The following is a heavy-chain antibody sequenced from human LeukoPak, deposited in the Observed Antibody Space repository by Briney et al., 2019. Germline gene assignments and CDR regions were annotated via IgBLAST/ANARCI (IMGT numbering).Heavy chain of an antibody. D-gene: IGHD1-26*01. V-gene: IGHV3-23*01. Sequence: GGSLRLSCAASGFTFSSYAMSWVRQAPGKGLEWVSTISGSGGDTFYADSVKGRFTISRDSSKNTLYLQMNSLRAEDTAEYFCAKGSSRSGRDFDYWGQGTLVTVSS. CDR1: GFTFSSYA. J-gene: IGHJ4*02. CDR3: AKGSSRSGRDFDY. CDR2: ISGSGGDT.